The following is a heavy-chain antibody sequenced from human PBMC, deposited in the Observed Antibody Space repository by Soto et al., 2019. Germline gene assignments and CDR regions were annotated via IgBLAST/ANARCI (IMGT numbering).Heavy chain of an antibody. Sequence: EEQLVESGGGLGQPGRSLRLSCAASGFTFDAYAMHWVRQVPGKGLEWVSGISWNSGSITYADSVKGRFTISRDNVKNPLSLQINSLRAEDTALYYCTKGNGWSPTGDAFAIWGQGTMLIVSS. J-gene: IGHJ3*02. CDR3: TKGNGWSPTGDAFAI. CDR2: ISWNSGSI. V-gene: IGHV3-9*01. CDR1: GFTFDAYA. D-gene: IGHD6-19*01.